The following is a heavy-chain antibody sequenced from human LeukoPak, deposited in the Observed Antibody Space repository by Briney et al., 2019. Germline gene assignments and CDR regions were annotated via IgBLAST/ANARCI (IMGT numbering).Heavy chain of an antibody. Sequence: SQTLSLTCTVSGGSISSGGYYWSWIRQHPGKGLERIGYIYYSGSTYYNPSLKGRVTISVDTSKNQFSLKLSSVTAADTAVYYCARVEGSSGYYYYWGQGTLVTVSS. V-gene: IGHV4-31*03. CDR2: IYYSGST. CDR1: GGSISSGGYY. D-gene: IGHD3-22*01. J-gene: IGHJ4*02. CDR3: ARVEGSSGYYYY.